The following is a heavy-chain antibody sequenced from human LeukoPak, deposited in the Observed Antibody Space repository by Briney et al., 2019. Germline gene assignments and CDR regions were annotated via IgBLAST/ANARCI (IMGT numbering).Heavy chain of an antibody. D-gene: IGHD6-25*01. J-gene: IGHJ3*02. Sequence: GGSLRLSCAASGFTFSRYWMSWVRQAPGKGLEWVANIRQDGSEKHYLDSVKGRITISIDNAKNSLYLQMNSLRVEDTAVYYCARWGSELPDDAFDIWGQGTMVTVSS. CDR2: IRQDGSEK. CDR1: GFTFSRYW. CDR3: ARWGSELPDDAFDI. V-gene: IGHV3-7*01.